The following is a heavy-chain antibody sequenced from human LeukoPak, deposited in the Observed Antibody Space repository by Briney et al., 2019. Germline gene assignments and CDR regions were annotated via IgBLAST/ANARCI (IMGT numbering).Heavy chain of an antibody. CDR3: AREVTYYYDSSGYSYFDN. CDR2: IYYSGST. J-gene: IGHJ4*02. CDR1: GGSISSYY. D-gene: IGHD3-22*01. V-gene: IGHV4-59*01. Sequence: SETLSLTCTVSGGSISSYYWSWIRQPPGKGLEWIGYIYYSGSTNYNPSLKSRVTISVDTSKNQFSLKLSSVTAADTAVYYCAREVTYYYDSSGYSYFDNWGQGTLVTVSS.